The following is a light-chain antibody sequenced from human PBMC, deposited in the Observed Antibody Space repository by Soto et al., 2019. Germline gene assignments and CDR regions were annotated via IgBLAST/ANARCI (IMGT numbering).Light chain of an antibody. CDR1: NNDVGAYNY. Sequence: QSVLTQPASVSGSPGQSITISCSGSNNDVGAYNYVSWYQQHPGKAPRLMIYEVANRPSGVSNRFSASKSHNTASLTISGLQAEDEADYYCSSFTTAYTVVFGSGTKVTVL. CDR2: EVA. CDR3: SSFTTAYTVV. V-gene: IGLV2-14*01. J-gene: IGLJ1*01.